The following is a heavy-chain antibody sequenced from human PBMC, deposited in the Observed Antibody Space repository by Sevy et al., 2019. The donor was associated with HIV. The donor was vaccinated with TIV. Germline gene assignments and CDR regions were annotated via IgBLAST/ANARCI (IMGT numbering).Heavy chain of an antibody. D-gene: IGHD3-22*01. Sequence: GGSLRLSCKPSGFTFITYAMNWVRQAPGKGLEWVSTIYGSGGATYYADSVKGRFTISRDDSKNTLYLQMNSVRAEDTALYYCTRVHSGGYPFDYWGQGSLVTVSS. J-gene: IGHJ4*02. CDR2: IYGSGGAT. CDR3: TRVHSGGYPFDY. CDR1: GFTFITYA. V-gene: IGHV3-23*01.